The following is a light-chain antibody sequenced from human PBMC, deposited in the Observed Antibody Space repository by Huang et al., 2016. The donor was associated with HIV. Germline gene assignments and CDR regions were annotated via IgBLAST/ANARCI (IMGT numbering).Light chain of an antibody. CDR2: AAS. CDR3: QESHSTPYT. Sequence: DIQMTQSPSSLSAFVGDRVNITCRTSHDINFYLNLYQQKPGKAPQLLIYAASSLQSGDPSRFTGGGSGTDFTLSISSLQPEDFGTYYCQESHSTPYTFGQGTKVEIK. J-gene: IGKJ2*01. V-gene: IGKV1-39*01. CDR1: HDINFY.